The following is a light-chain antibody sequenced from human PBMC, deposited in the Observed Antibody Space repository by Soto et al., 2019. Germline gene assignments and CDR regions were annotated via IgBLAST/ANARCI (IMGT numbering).Light chain of an antibody. CDR3: QSYDSGVTGSV. V-gene: IGLV1-40*01. J-gene: IGLJ1*01. CDR2: SNT. Sequence: GPGQTVTISCTGSRSNIGAGFDVHWYQQVPGTAPKLVPYSNTARPSGVPDRFSGSRSGSSGSLAITGLQPEDEADYYCQSYDSGVTGSVFGTGTKVTVL. CDR1: RSNIGAGFD.